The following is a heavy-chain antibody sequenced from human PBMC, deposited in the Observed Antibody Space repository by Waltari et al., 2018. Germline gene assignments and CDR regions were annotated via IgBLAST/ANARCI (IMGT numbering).Heavy chain of an antibody. CDR2: ISSDRNIT. D-gene: IGHD2-8*01. V-gene: IGHV3-74*01. CDR1: GFTFSSNW. CDR3: VRETKANRCFGD. J-gene: IGHJ4*02. Sequence: EVQLVESGGGLVQPGESLRLSCVVSGFTFSSNWMHWVRQVPGKGLVWVSRISSDRNITTYADSVKGRFTVSRDNTKSTLYLQMNSLRVDDTAVYFCVRETKANRCFGDWGPGTLVTVSS.